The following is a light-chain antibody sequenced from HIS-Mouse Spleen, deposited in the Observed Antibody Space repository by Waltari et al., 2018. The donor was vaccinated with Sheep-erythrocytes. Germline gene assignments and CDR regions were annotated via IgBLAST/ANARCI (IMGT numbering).Light chain of an antibody. Sequence: QSALTQPSSVSGSPGQSVTISCPGTRSYVGVFNYVSWYQQHPGKAPKLRIYEVSKRPSGVPDRFSGSKSGNTASLTISGLQAEDEADYYCCSYAGSYPWVFGGGTKLTVL. CDR1: RSYVGVFNY. V-gene: IGLV2-11*01. J-gene: IGLJ3*02. CDR2: EVS. CDR3: CSYAGSYPWV.